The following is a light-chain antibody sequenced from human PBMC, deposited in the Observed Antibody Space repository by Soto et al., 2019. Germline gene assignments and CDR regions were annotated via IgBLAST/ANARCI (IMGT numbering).Light chain of an antibody. CDR2: DAS. CDR3: QQRTSWPYT. CDR1: HDVSVS. J-gene: IGKJ2*01. Sequence: ETVLTPSPYTLSLFQGEGATLSCRASHDVSVSLVWYRQRPGQAPRLLIHDASNRATGISARFSGSGSGTDFTLTIGSLEPEESALYYCQQRTSWPYTSGQGTKVDIK. V-gene: IGKV3-11*01.